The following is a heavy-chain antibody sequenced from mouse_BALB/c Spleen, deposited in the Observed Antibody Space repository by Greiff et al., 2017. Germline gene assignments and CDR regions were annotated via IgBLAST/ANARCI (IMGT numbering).Heavy chain of an antibody. J-gene: IGHJ4*01. CDR1: GFSLTSYG. V-gene: IGHV2-4-1*01. CDR2: IWSGGST. Sequence: VQLQQSGPGLVQPSQSLSITCTVSGFSLTSYGVHWVRQSPGKGLEWLGVIWSGGSTDYNAAFISRLSISKDNSKSQVFFKMNSLQADDTAIYYCASLTLYAMDYWGQGTSVTVSS. CDR3: ASLTLYAMDY.